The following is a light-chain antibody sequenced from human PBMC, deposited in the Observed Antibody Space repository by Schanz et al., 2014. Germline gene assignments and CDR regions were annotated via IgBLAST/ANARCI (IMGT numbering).Light chain of an antibody. CDR3: QQYGSSPRT. V-gene: IGKV3-20*01. J-gene: IGKJ1*01. CDR1: QTIRSN. Sequence: EIVLTQSPATLSVSPGERATLSCRASQTIRSNLAWYQQKPGQAPRLLIYGASSRATGIPDRFSDSGSGTDFTLTISRLEPEDFAVYYCQQYGSSPRTFGQGTKVEIK. CDR2: GAS.